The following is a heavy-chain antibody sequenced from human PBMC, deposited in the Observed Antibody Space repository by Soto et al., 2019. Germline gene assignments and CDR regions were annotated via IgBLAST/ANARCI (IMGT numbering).Heavy chain of an antibody. CDR2: ISYDGSNK. D-gene: IGHD3-9*01. CDR3: ARDPTLHPEYFDWLSTWDTPPPTGGDGGYFDY. V-gene: IGHV3-30-3*01. Sequence: QVQLVESGGGVVQPGRSLRLSCAASGFTFSSYAMHWVRQAPGKGLEWVAVISYDGSNKYYADSVKGRFTISRDNSKNTRYLQMNSLRAEDTAVYYCARDPTLHPEYFDWLSTWDTPPPTGGDGGYFDYRGQGTLVTVSS. CDR1: GFTFSSYA. J-gene: IGHJ4*02.